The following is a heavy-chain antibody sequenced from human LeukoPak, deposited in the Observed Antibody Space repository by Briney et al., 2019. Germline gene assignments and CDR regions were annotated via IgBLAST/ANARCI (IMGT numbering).Heavy chain of an antibody. CDR1: GFTFSSYS. D-gene: IGHD5-18*01. CDR2: ISSSSSYI. J-gene: IGHJ3*02. Sequence: GGSLRLSCAASGFTFSSYSMNWVRQAPGKGLEWVSSISSSSSYIYYADSVKGRFTISRDNAKNSLYLQMNSLRAEDTAVYYCARDRVDTAMVPDAFDIWGQGTMVTVSS. CDR3: ARDRVDTAMVPDAFDI. V-gene: IGHV3-21*01.